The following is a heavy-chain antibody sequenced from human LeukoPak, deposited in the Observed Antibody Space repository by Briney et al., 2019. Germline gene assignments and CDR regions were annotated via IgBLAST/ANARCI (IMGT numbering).Heavy chain of an antibody. Sequence: GGSLRLSCAASGFTFSSYWMNWVRQAPGEGLEWVANIKQDGSETYSVDSVKGRFTISRDNAKNSLYLQMNSLRAEDTAVYYCARDRWQAAAGPDAFDIWGQGTMVTVSS. J-gene: IGHJ3*02. CDR1: GFTFSSYW. CDR2: IKQDGSET. D-gene: IGHD6-13*01. CDR3: ARDRWQAAAGPDAFDI. V-gene: IGHV3-7*01.